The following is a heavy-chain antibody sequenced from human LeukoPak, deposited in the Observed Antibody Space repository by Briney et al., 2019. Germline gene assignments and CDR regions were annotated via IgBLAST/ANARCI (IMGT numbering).Heavy chain of an antibody. D-gene: IGHD2-2*01. V-gene: IGHV1-69*05. CDR1: GGTFSSYA. Sequence: SVKVSCKASGGTFSSYAISWVRQASGQGLEWMGGIIPIFGTANYAQKFQGRVTITTDESTSTDYMELSSLRSEDTAVYYCARAVTSSPQTEYYFDYWGQGTLVTVSS. J-gene: IGHJ4*02. CDR3: ARAVTSSPQTEYYFDY. CDR2: IIPIFGTA.